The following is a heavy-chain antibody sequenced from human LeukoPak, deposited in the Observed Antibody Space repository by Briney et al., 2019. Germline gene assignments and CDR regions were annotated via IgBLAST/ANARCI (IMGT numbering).Heavy chain of an antibody. J-gene: IGHJ4*02. D-gene: IGHD3-22*01. CDR1: GGSISSRNYY. CDR3: ASTHDYYDSSGYYVNFDY. Sequence: KPSETLSLTCTVSGGSISSRNYYWSWIRQPAGKGLEWIGRIYTSGSTNYNPSLKSRITISVDTSKSQFSLKLSSVTAADTAVYYCASTHDYYDSSGYYVNFDYWGQGTLVTVSS. CDR2: IYTSGST. V-gene: IGHV4-61*02.